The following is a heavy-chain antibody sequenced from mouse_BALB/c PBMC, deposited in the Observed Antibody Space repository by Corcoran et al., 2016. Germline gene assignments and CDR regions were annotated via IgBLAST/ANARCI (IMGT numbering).Heavy chain of an antibody. J-gene: IGHJ4*01. Sequence: QVQLQQSGAELVRPGTSVKVSCKASGYAFTNYLIEWVKQRPGQGLEWIGVINPGSGGTNYNEKFKGKATLTADKSSSTAYMQLSSLTSDDSAVYFCARYGNYERNYYYAMDYWGQGTSVTVSS. CDR3: ARYGNYERNYYYAMDY. D-gene: IGHD2-1*01. CDR2: INPGSGGT. V-gene: IGHV1-54*01. CDR1: GYAFTNYL.